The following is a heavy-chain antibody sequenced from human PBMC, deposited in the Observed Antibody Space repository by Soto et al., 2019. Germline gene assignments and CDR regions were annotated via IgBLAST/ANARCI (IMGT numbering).Heavy chain of an antibody. Sequence: GGSLRLSCAASGFTFSSYSMNWVRQAPGKGLEWVSYIDSQSGTIKYTDSVRGRFTISRDNAKNSLYLQMNSLRDEDTAVYYCAKENYGSGVPGPWGQGTLVTVSS. J-gene: IGHJ5*02. CDR1: GFTFSSYS. V-gene: IGHV3-48*02. D-gene: IGHD3-10*01. CDR3: AKENYGSGVPGP. CDR2: IDSQSGTI.